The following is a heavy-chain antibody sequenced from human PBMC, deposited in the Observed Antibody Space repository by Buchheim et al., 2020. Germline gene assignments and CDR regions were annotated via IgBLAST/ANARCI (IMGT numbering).Heavy chain of an antibody. CDR3: AKAPTRYCSGGSCYTPFDY. V-gene: IGHV3-30*18. D-gene: IGHD2-15*01. CDR2: ISYDGSNK. CDR1: GFTFSSYG. Sequence: VQLVESGGGVVQPGRSLRLSCAASGFTFSSYGMHWVRQAPGKGLEWVAVISYDGSNKYYADSVKGRFTISRDNSKNTLYLQMNSLRAEDTAVYYCAKAPTRYCSGGSCYTPFDYWGQGTL. J-gene: IGHJ4*02.